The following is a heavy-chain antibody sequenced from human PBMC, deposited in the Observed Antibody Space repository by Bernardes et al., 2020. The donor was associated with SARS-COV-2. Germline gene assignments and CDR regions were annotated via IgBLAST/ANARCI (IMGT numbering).Heavy chain of an antibody. CDR3: ARGSAAGTSIDF. V-gene: IGHV3-21*01. CDR2: LGSGGSGI. Sequence: GGSLRLSCAASDFTFNKHSMNWVRQAPGKGLEWVACLGSGGSGIYYVDSVKGRFTISRDNDRNSLFLQMNRLRADDTAVYYCARGSAAGTSIDFWGQGTPVTVSS. J-gene: IGHJ4*02. D-gene: IGHD6-13*01. CDR1: DFTFNKHS.